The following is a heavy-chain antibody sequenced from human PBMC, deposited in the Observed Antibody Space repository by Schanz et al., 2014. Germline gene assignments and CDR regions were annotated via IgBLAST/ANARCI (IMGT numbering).Heavy chain of an antibody. J-gene: IGHJ3*02. Sequence: EVHLVESGGGLVQPGGSLRLSCAASGITFSSHSFNWVRQAPGKGLEWISYITYNGGTIYYADSVKGRFTISRDNSKNTLYLQMNSLRAEDTAVYYCAKGRFGDLSAFDIWGQGTMVTVSS. CDR2: ITYNGGTI. V-gene: IGHV3-48*01. D-gene: IGHD3-10*01. CDR3: AKGRFGDLSAFDI. CDR1: GITFSSHS.